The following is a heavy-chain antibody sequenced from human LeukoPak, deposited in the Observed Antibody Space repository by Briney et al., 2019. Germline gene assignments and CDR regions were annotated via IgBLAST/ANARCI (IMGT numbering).Heavy chain of an antibody. V-gene: IGHV4-34*01. Sequence: SETLSLTCAVYGGSFSGYYWSWIRQPPGKGLEWVGEIKHSGSTNYNPSLKSRVTISVDTSKTQFSLKLSSVTAADTAVYYCARGGYDSSGYYSNYWGQGTLVTVSS. J-gene: IGHJ4*02. CDR1: GGSFSGYY. CDR2: IKHSGST. D-gene: IGHD3-22*01. CDR3: ARGGYDSSGYYSNY.